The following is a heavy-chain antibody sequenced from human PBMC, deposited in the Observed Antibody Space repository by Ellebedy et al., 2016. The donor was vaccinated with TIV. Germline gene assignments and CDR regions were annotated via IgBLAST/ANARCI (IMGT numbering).Heavy chain of an antibody. Sequence: GESLKISCAASGFTFSMFSMHWVRQAPGKGLEWLSSISTTSTYIYYADSVMGRFTMSRDYAKNSVSLQMSSLRGDDTAIYYCAREGYSGNGGLDVWGQGTTVTVSS. D-gene: IGHD5-12*01. J-gene: IGHJ6*02. CDR3: AREGYSGNGGLDV. CDR1: GFTFSMFS. V-gene: IGHV3-21*01. CDR2: ISTTSTYI.